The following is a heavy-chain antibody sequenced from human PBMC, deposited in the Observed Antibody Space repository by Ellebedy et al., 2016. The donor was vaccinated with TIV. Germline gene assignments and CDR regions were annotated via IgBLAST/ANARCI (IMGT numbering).Heavy chain of an antibody. Sequence: GESLKISCAASEFTFSSYAMSCVRQDPGKGLVWVSAISGSGGSTYYADSVKGRFTISRDNSKNKLYLQMNSLRAEDTAVYYCAREMSGAPDYWGQGTLVTVSS. D-gene: IGHD3-3*01. J-gene: IGHJ4*02. CDR1: EFTFSSYA. CDR2: ISGSGGST. V-gene: IGHV3-23*01. CDR3: AREMSGAPDY.